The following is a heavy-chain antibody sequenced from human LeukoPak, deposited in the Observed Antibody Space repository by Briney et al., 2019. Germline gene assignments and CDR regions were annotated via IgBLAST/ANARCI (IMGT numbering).Heavy chain of an antibody. CDR3: AREVYPSAGVAFDI. D-gene: IGHD2-2*01. Sequence: SETLSLTCAVYGGSFSGYYWSWIRQPPGKGLEWIGYIYYSGSTNYNPSLKSRVTISVDTSKNQFSLKLSSVTAADTAVYYCAREVYPSAGVAFDIWGQGTMVTVSS. V-gene: IGHV4-59*01. CDR2: IYYSGST. CDR1: GGSFSGYY. J-gene: IGHJ3*02.